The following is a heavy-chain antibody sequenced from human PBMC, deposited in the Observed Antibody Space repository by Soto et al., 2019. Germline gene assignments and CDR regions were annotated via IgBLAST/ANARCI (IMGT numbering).Heavy chain of an antibody. CDR2: LSAGDSRT. V-gene: IGHV3-23*01. CDR3: AKDQSGYFYYMDV. D-gene: IGHD3-10*01. Sequence: EVQLLESGGGLVQPGGSLRLSCSASGFTFNSYTMSWVRQAPGKGLEWVSALSAGDSRTYYADSVKGRFTISRDSSKNTLYRQMISLRAEDTAIYYCAKDQSGYFYYMDVWGKGTTVTVSS. J-gene: IGHJ6*03. CDR1: GFTFNSYT.